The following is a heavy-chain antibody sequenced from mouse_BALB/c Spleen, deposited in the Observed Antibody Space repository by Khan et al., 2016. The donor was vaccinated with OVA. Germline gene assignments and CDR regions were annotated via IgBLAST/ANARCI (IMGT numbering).Heavy chain of an antibody. V-gene: IGHV9-2-1*01. Sequence: QIQLVQSGPELKKPGETVKISCKASGYTFTDYSMHWVKQAPGKGLKWMGWINTETGEPSYADDFKGRFAFSLETSASTAYLQINNLKNEDTATYFCARDRYDYFDYWGQGTTLTVSS. CDR1: GYTFTDYS. D-gene: IGHD2-14*01. CDR3: ARDRYDYFDY. J-gene: IGHJ2*01. CDR2: INTETGEP.